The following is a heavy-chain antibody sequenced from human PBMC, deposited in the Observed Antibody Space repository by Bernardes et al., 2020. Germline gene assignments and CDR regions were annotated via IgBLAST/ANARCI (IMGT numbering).Heavy chain of an antibody. D-gene: IGHD2-15*01. CDR3: ASNVVVVALTWFDP. Sequence: LSLTCTVSGGSISSSSYYWGWIRQPPGKGLEWIGSIYYSGSTYYNPSLKSRVTISVDTSKNQFSLKLSSVTAADPAVYYCASNVVVVALTWFDPWGQGTLVTVSS. V-gene: IGHV4-39*01. CDR2: IYYSGST. J-gene: IGHJ5*02. CDR1: GGSISSSSYY.